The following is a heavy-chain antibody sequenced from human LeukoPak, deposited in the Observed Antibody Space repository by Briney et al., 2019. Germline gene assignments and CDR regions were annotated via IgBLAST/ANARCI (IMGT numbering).Heavy chain of an antibody. J-gene: IGHJ4*02. V-gene: IGHV4-34*01. CDR2: INHSGST. D-gene: IGHD1-26*01. Sequence: PSETLSLTCAVYGGSFSGYYWSWIRQPPGKGLEWIGEINHSGSTNYNPSLKSRVTISVDTSKNQFSLKLSSVTAADTAVYYCARGAQVGDFDYWGQGTLVTVSS. CDR1: GGSFSGYY. CDR3: ARGAQVGDFDY.